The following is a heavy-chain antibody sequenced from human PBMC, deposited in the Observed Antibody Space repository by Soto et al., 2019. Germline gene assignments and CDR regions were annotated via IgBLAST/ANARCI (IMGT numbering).Heavy chain of an antibody. CDR1: CFTFSSYG. J-gene: IGHJ4*02. D-gene: IGHD6-19*01. V-gene: IGHV3-30*18. CDR3: AKQWLEYVDS. CDR2: LSYDGSKK. Sequence: GGSLRLSCAASCFTFSSYGIHWVRQAPGKGLEWVAVLSYDGSKKYYADTVKGRLTISRDYSKNTLSLQMNSLRPEDKAGYYCAKQWLEYVDSWGEGALVTFSS.